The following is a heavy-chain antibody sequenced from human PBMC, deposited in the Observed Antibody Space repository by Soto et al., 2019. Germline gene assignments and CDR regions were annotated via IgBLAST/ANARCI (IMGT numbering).Heavy chain of an antibody. J-gene: IGHJ3*01. CDR2: IWYDGSNK. V-gene: IGHV3-33*01. CDR3: ARDGQSLAPYAFDV. CDR1: GFTFRSHA. Sequence: QVQVVESGGGVVQPGRSLRLSCTASGFTFRSHAMHWVRQAPGKGLEWVAQIWYDGSNKYYADSVKGRFTISRDNSKNTLYVQMDSLRVEDTAVYYCARDGQSLAPYAFDVWGQGTSVTVS. D-gene: IGHD6-19*01.